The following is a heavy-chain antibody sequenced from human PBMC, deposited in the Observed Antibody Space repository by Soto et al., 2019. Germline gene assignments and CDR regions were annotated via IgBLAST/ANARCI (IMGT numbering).Heavy chain of an antibody. D-gene: IGHD6-19*01. CDR2: INPSGGST. V-gene: IGHV1-46*01. CDR3: ARDERSSYSSGWYYFDY. CDR1: GYTFTSYY. Sequence: GASVKVSCKASGYTFTSYYMHWVRQAPGQGLEWMGIINPSGGSTSYAQKFQGRVTMTRDTSTSTVYMELSSLRSEDTAVYYCARDERSSYSSGWYYFDYWGQGTLVTVSS. J-gene: IGHJ4*02.